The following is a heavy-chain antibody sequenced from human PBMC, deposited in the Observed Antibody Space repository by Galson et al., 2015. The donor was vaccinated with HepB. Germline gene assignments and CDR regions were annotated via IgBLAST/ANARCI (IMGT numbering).Heavy chain of an antibody. V-gene: IGHV4-31*03. CDR2: IYYSGST. CDR3: ARWYYDILTGYYGIFDY. J-gene: IGHJ4*02. D-gene: IGHD3-9*01. CDR1: GGSISSGGYY. Sequence: LSLTCTASGGSISSGGYYWSWIRQHPGKGLEWIGYIYYSGSTYYNPSLKSRVTISVDTSKNQFSLKLSSVTAADTAVYYCARWYYDILTGYYGIFDYWGQGTLVTVSS.